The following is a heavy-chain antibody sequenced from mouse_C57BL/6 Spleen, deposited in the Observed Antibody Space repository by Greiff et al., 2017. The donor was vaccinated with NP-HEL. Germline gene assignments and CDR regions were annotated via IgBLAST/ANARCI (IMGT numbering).Heavy chain of an antibody. CDR2: INYDGSST. CDR1: GFTFSDYY. CDR3: ARGPHYYGSSYVDYYAMDY. D-gene: IGHD1-1*01. Sequence: EVMLVESEGGLVQPGSSMKLSCTASGFTFSDYYMAWVRQVPEKGLEWVANINYDGSSTYYLDSLKSRFIISRDNAKNILYLQMSSLKSEDTATYYCARGPHYYGSSYVDYYAMDYWGQGTSVTVSS. V-gene: IGHV5-16*01. J-gene: IGHJ4*01.